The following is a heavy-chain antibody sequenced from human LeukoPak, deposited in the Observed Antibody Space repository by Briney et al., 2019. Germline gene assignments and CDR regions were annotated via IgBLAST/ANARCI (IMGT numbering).Heavy chain of an antibody. J-gene: IGHJ4*02. V-gene: IGHV4-34*01. Sequence: SETLSLTCAVYGGSLSGYYWSWIRQPPGKGPEWIGEINHSGSTNYNPSLKSRVTISVDTSKNQFSLKLSSVTAADTAVYYCARGRKGIYTIFGVVTFYFDYWGQGTLVTVSS. CDR3: ARGRKGIYTIFGVVTFYFDY. CDR1: GGSLSGYY. D-gene: IGHD3-3*01. CDR2: INHSGST.